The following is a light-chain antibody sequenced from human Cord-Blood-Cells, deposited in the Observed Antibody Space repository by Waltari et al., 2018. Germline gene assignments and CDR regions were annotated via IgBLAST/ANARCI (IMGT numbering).Light chain of an antibody. CDR3: QQYYSTPLT. CDR1: PSVLYSSNNKNY. V-gene: IGKV4-1*01. CDR2: WAA. Sequence: DIVMTQSPDPLAVSLGERATINCKSSPSVLYSSNNKNYLAWHQQKPGQPPKLLIYWAATRESGVPDRFSGSGSGTDFTLTISSLQAEDVAVYYCQQYYSTPLTFGGGTKVEIK. J-gene: IGKJ4*01.